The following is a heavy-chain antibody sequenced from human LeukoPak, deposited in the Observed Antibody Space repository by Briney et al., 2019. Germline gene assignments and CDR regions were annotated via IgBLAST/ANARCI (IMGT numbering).Heavy chain of an antibody. CDR2: IRHDGSQK. Sequence: GGSLRLSCAASNFSFSTYGMYWVRQAPGKGLEWVSFIRHDGSQKYYADSVRGRFSISRDNSNNTLYLQMHSLRTEDTAVYHCAKISRYYDSNGYPDYWGQGTLVTVSS. D-gene: IGHD3-22*01. V-gene: IGHV3-30*02. J-gene: IGHJ4*02. CDR3: AKISRYYDSNGYPDY. CDR1: NFSFSTYG.